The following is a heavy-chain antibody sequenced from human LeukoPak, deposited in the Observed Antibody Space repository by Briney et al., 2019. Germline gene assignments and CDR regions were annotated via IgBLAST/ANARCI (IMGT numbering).Heavy chain of an antibody. CDR2: INHSGST. Sequence: SETLSLTCTVSGYSISSGYYWGWIRQPPGKGLEWIGEINHSGSTNYNPSLKSRVTISVDTSKNQFSLKLSSVTAADTAVYYCASAGPAGSYYNDWFDPWGQGTLVTVSS. CDR3: ASAGPAGSYYNDWFDP. J-gene: IGHJ5*02. V-gene: IGHV4-38-2*02. CDR1: GYSISSGYY. D-gene: IGHD3-10*01.